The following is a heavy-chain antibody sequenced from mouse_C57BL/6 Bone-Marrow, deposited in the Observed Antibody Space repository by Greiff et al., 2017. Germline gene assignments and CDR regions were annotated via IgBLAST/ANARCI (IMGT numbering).Heavy chain of an antibody. CDR3: ARYYSNLFDY. D-gene: IGHD2-5*01. CDR1: GFTFSDYG. Sequence: EVKLMESGGGLVKPGGSLTLSCAASGFTFSDYGMHWVRQAPEKGLEWVAYISSGSSTIYYADTVKGRFTISRDNAKNTLFLQMTSLRSEDTAMYYCARYYSNLFDYWGQGTTRTVSS. V-gene: IGHV5-17*01. J-gene: IGHJ2*01. CDR2: ISSGSSTI.